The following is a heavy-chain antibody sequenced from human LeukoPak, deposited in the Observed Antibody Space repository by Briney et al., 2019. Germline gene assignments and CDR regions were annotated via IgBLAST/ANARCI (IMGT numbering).Heavy chain of an antibody. V-gene: IGHV4-30-2*01. CDR3: ASVDTAMALDY. CDR2: IYHSGST. J-gene: IGHJ4*02. D-gene: IGHD5-18*01. Sequence: TSETLSLTCTVSGGSISSGGYSWSWIRQPPGKGLEWIGYIYHSGSTYYNPSLKSRVTISVDRSKNQFSLKLSSVTAADTAVYYCASVDTAMALDYWGQGTLVTVSS. CDR1: GGSISSGGYS.